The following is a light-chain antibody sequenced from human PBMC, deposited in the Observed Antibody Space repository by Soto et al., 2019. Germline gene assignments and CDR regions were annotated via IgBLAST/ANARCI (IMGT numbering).Light chain of an antibody. CDR3: DSYTSGSSYV. CDR2: DVS. CDR1: SSDVCGYNY. V-gene: IGLV2-14*01. Sequence: QSALTQPASVSGSPGQSITISCTGTSSDVCGYNYVSWYQQHPGKAPKLMIYDVSYRPSGVSDRFSGSKSGNTASLTISGLQSEDEADYYCDSYTSGSSYVFGTGTKLTVL. J-gene: IGLJ1*01.